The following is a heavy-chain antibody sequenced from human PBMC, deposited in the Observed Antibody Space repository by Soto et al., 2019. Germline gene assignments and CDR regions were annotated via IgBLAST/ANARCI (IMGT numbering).Heavy chain of an antibody. V-gene: IGHV3-7*01. CDR3: ASLDYYGSGSYDY. D-gene: IGHD3-10*01. CDR1: GFTFSSYW. CDR2: IKQDGSEK. Sequence: GGSLRLSCAASGFTFSSYWMSWVRQAPGKGLEWVANIKQDGSEKYYVDSVKGRFTISRDNAKNSLYLQMNSLRADDTAVYFCASLDYYGSGSYDYWGQGTLVTVSS. J-gene: IGHJ4*02.